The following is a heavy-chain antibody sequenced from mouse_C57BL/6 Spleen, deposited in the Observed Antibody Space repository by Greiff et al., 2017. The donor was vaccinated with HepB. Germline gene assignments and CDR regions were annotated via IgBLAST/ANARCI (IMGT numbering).Heavy chain of an antibody. D-gene: IGHD1-1*02. CDR2: ISSGGSYT. Sequence: VQLKESGGDLVKPGGSLKLSCAASGFTFSSYGMSWVRQTPDKRLEWVATISSGGSYTYYPDSVKGRFTISRDNAKNTLYLQMSSLKSEDTAMYYCARHPRWWYFDVWGTGTTVTVSS. V-gene: IGHV5-6*01. J-gene: IGHJ1*03. CDR3: ARHPRWWYFDV. CDR1: GFTFSSYG.